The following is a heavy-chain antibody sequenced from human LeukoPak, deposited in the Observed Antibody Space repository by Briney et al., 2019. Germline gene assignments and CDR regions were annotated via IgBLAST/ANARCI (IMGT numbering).Heavy chain of an antibody. CDR2: IKQDGSEK. J-gene: IGHJ6*02. CDR1: GFTFSDYY. D-gene: IGHD4-23*01. Sequence: TGGSLRLSCVTSGFTFSDYYMGWIRQAPGKGLEWVANIKQDGSEKYFVDSVKGRFTISRDNAKNSLYLQMNSLRAEDTAVYYCAREGGNSEDSYYYYGMDVWGQGTTVTVSS. CDR3: AREGGNSEDSYYYYGMDV. V-gene: IGHV3-7*01.